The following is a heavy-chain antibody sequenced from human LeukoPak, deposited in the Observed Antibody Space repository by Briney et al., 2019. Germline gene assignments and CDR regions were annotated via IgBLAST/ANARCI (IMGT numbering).Heavy chain of an antibody. D-gene: IGHD2-15*01. V-gene: IGHV3-48*03. CDR1: GFTFSSYE. CDR2: IRSSGSTI. CDR3: ARDGCSGGSCED. J-gene: IGHJ4*02. Sequence: GGSLRLSCAASGFTFSSYEMNWVRQAPGKGLEWVSYIRSSGSTIYYADSVKGRFTISRDNAKNSLHLQMDSLRAEDTAVYYCARDGCSGGSCEDWGQGTLVTVSS.